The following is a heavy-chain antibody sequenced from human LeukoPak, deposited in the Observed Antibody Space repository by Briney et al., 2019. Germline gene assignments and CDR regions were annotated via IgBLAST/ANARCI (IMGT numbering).Heavy chain of an antibody. CDR3: ASVSSGYYYYYYGMDV. Sequence: TGGSLRLSCAASGFTFSSYAMHWVRQAPGKGLEWVAVISYDGSNKYYADSVKGRFTISRDNSKSTLYLQMNSLRAEDTAVYYCASVSSGYYYYYYGMDVWGQGTTVTVSS. CDR2: ISYDGSNK. J-gene: IGHJ6*02. V-gene: IGHV3-30-3*01. CDR1: GFTFSSYA. D-gene: IGHD3-22*01.